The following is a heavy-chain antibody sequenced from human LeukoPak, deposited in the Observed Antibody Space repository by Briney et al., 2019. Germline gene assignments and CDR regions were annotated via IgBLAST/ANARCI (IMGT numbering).Heavy chain of an antibody. CDR2: ISGSGDST. J-gene: IGHJ4*02. D-gene: IGHD6-13*01. Sequence: GGSLRLSCAASGFTFSSYAMSWVRQAPGKGLEWVSAISGSGDSTYYAYSVKGRFTISRDNSKNTPYLQMNSLRAEDTAVFYCAKSRSAIAAAGTNYWGQGTKVTVSS. CDR1: GFTFSSYA. V-gene: IGHV3-23*01. CDR3: AKSRSAIAAAGTNY.